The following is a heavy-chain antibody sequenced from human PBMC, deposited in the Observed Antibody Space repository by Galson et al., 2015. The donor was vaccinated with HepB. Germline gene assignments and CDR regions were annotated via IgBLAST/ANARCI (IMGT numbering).Heavy chain of an antibody. CDR3: ALAGPGFYDDKRYYYDY. D-gene: IGHD5/OR15-5a*01. V-gene: IGHV3-7*05. CDR1: GYTFTTYY. CDR2: IRPDENDK. J-gene: IGHJ4*02. Sequence: SLKLSCKASGYTFTTYYIAWVRQAPGKGLEWVAYIRPDENDKNYVDYARGRFTITRDNATNTPYLQMDSLRSEDTAVYYCALAGPGFYDDKRYYYDYWGQGTLVTVSS.